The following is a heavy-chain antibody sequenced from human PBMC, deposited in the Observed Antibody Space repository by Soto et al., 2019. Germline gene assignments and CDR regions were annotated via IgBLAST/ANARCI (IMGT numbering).Heavy chain of an antibody. CDR2: MNPNTGNI. CDR3: VRRVASGHRSWFDP. Sequence: QVELVQSGAEVKKPGASVRVSCQASEDTFTHYDLNWVRQATGQGLEWMGWMNPNTGNIDYAHKFQGRVTMTRDTSTITVYMELSSLRADDTAVYYCVRRVASGHRSWFDPWGQGTLVTVSS. V-gene: IGHV1-8*01. CDR1: EDTFTHYD. J-gene: IGHJ5*02. D-gene: IGHD2-21*01.